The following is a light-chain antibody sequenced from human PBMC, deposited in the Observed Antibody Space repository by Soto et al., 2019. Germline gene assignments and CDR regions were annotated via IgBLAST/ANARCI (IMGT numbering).Light chain of an antibody. CDR1: QSISDK. CDR3: QQYKSWPYT. Sequence: EIVMTQSPVTLSVSPGERVTLSCRASQSISDKSAWYQQKPGQAPRLLMFGASNRATGIPARFSGSGSGTDFTLTITGLQSEDFAVYYCQQYKSWPYTFGQGTKLEIK. V-gene: IGKV3-15*01. J-gene: IGKJ2*01. CDR2: GAS.